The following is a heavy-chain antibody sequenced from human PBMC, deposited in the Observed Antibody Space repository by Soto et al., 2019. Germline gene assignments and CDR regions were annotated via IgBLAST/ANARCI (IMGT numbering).Heavy chain of an antibody. CDR1: GFSFSRNA. V-gene: IGHV3-30*18. Sequence: GGSLRLSCAASGFSFSRNAMHWVRQAPGKGLEWVAVISYDGNNKYYADSVKGRFTISRDNSKNTLYLQMNSLRAEDTAVYYCAKDVSTTADYYFDYWGQGTLVTVSS. CDR2: ISYDGNNK. CDR3: AKDVSTTADYYFDY. D-gene: IGHD2-2*01. J-gene: IGHJ4*02.